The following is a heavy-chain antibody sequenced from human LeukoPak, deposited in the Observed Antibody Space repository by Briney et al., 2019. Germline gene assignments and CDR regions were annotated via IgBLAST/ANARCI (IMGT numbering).Heavy chain of an antibody. CDR3: ARGGPYYYDSYYFDY. V-gene: IGHV3-30*19. CDR2: ISYDGSNK. CDR1: GFTFGTYG. Sequence: GVSLRLSCAASGFTFGTYGMHWVRQAPGKGLEWVAVISYDGSNKYYADSVKGRFTISRDNSKNTLYLLMNSLRAEDTAVYYCARGGPYYYDSYYFDYWGQGTLVTVSS. J-gene: IGHJ4*02. D-gene: IGHD3-22*01.